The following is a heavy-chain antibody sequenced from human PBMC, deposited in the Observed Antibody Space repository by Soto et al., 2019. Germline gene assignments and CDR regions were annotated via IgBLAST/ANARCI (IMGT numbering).Heavy chain of an antibody. J-gene: IGHJ6*02. Sequence: QVQLVESGGGVVQPGRSLRLSCAASGFTFSSYGMHWVRQAPGKGLEWMAVISYDGSNKYYADSVKGRFTISRDNSKNTLYLQMNSLRAEDTAVYYCAKEANIVGAIGGMDVWGQGTTVTVSS. CDR1: GFTFSSYG. D-gene: IGHD1-26*01. CDR2: ISYDGSNK. CDR3: AKEANIVGAIGGMDV. V-gene: IGHV3-30*18.